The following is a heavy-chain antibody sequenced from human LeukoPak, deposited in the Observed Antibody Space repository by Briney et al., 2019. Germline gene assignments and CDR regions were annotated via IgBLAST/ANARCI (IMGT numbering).Heavy chain of an antibody. CDR1: GFTFSSYW. Sequence: GGSLRLSCAASGFTFSSYWMHWVRQAPGKGLVWVSRINTDGSSTSYADSVKGRFTISRDNAKNTLYLQMSSLRAEDTAVYYCARGEDGSNGYDYYFDYWGQGTLVTVSS. J-gene: IGHJ4*02. D-gene: IGHD5-18*01. V-gene: IGHV3-74*01. CDR3: ARGEDGSNGYDYYFDY. CDR2: INTDGSST.